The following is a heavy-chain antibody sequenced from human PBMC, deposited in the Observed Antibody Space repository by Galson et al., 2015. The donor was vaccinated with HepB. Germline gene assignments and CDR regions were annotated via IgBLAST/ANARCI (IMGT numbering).Heavy chain of an antibody. CDR2: ISWDVSET. D-gene: IGHD3-10*01. J-gene: IGHJ6*02. CDR3: AKSLVGVSYGLDV. CDR1: GFTFDDYG. V-gene: IGHV3-43*01. Sequence: SLRLSCAASGFTFDDYGMHWVRQVPGKGLEWVSLISWDVSETHYAESVRGRFTISRDNSKKSLYLQMNSLRPEDTALYYRAKSLVGVSYGLDVWGQGTPVTVSS.